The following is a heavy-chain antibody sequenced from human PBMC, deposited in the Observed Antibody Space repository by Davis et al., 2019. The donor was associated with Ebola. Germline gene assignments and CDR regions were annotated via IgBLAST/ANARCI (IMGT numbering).Heavy chain of an antibody. Sequence: SETLSLTCTAPGCPISSYYWSWIRQPPGKGLEWIGYIYYSGSTNYNPSLKSRVTISVDTSKNQFSLKLSSVTAADTAVYYCARARAVTTRGTYYYGMDVWGQGTTVTVSS. D-gene: IGHD4-11*01. V-gene: IGHV4-59*01. CDR2: IYYSGST. CDR3: ARARAVTTRGTYYYGMDV. CDR1: GCPISSYY. J-gene: IGHJ6*02.